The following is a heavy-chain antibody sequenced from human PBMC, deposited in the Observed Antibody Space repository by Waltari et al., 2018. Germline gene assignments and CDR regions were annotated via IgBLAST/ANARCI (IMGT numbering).Heavy chain of an antibody. Sequence: QVQLQQWGAGLLKPSETLSLTCAVYGGSFSGYYWSWIRQPPGQGPEWIGEINHSGSTNYNPSLKSRVTISVDTSKNQFSLKLSSVTAADTAVYYCARSPWALGYCSGGSCYRTGYWYFDLWGRGTLVTVSS. D-gene: IGHD2-15*01. J-gene: IGHJ2*01. CDR2: INHSGST. V-gene: IGHV4-34*01. CDR3: ARSPWALGYCSGGSCYRTGYWYFDL. CDR1: GGSFSGYY.